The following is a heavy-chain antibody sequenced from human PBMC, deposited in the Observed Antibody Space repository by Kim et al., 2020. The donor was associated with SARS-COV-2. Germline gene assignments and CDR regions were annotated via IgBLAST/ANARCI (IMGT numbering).Heavy chain of an antibody. CDR3: AREYFRVTIFGVVSRHGMDV. J-gene: IGHJ6*02. V-gene: IGHV4-30-4*01. CDR1: GGSISSGDYY. D-gene: IGHD3-3*01. Sequence: SETLSLTCTVSGGSISSGDYYWSWIRQPPGKGLEWIGYIYYSGSTYYNPSLKSRVTISVDTSKNQFSLKLRSVTAADTAMYYCAREYFRVTIFGVVSRHGMDVWGQGTTVTVSS. CDR2: IYYSGST.